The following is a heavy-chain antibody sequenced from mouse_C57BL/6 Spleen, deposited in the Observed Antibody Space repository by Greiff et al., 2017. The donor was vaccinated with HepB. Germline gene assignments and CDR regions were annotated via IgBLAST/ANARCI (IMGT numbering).Heavy chain of an antibody. V-gene: IGHV1-69*01. CDR2: IDPSDSYT. D-gene: IGHD1-1*02. Sequence: QVQLQQPGAELVMPGASVKLSCKASGYTFTSYWMHWVKQRPGQGLEWIGEIDPSDSYTNYNQKFKGKSTLTVDKSSSTAYMQLSSLTSEDSAVYYCARGRYGGDYYAMDYWGQGTSVTVSS. CDR1: GYTFTSYW. CDR3: ARGRYGGDYYAMDY. J-gene: IGHJ4*01.